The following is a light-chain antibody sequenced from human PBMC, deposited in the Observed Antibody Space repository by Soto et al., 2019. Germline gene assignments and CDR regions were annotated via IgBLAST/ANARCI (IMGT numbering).Light chain of an antibody. V-gene: IGLV7-43*01. Sequence: QTVVTQEPSLTVSPGGTVTLTCASSTEAVTSGNYPSGFQQKPGQAPRTLIYTTNDKHSWTPARFSGSLLGDKAALTLSGVQPEDEAEYYCLLYYGSAQMVFGGGTKLTVL. CDR3: LLYYGSAQMV. J-gene: IGLJ3*02. CDR1: TEAVTSGNY. CDR2: TTN.